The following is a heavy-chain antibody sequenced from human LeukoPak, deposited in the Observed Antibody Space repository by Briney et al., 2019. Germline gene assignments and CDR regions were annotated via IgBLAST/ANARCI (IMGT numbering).Heavy chain of an antibody. CDR2: INGDGRNI. J-gene: IGHJ4*02. D-gene: IGHD1-7*01. V-gene: IGHV3-74*01. CDR3: VRMNYVSSGWGAPFDH. CDR1: GFTFSSYW. Sequence: PGGSLRLSCVASGFTFSSYWMHWVRQDPRKGLVWVSRINGDGRNINYADSVRGRFTISRDNAKNSLYLQMNSLRAEDTALYYCVRMNYVSSGWGAPFDHWGQGTLVTVSS.